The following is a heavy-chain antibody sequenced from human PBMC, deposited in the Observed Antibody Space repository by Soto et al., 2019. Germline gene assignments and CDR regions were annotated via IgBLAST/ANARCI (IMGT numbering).Heavy chain of an antibody. CDR3: AKALEGYFSGGSCYLPFDY. CDR1: GFTFSSYA. D-gene: IGHD2-15*01. V-gene: IGHV3-23*01. J-gene: IGHJ4*02. CDR2: ISGSGGST. Sequence: PGGSLRLSCAASGFTFSSYAMSWVRQAPGKGLEWVSAISGSGGSTYYADSVKGRFTISRDNSKNTLYLQMNSLRAEDTAVYYCAKALEGYFSGGSCYLPFDYWGQGTLVTVSS.